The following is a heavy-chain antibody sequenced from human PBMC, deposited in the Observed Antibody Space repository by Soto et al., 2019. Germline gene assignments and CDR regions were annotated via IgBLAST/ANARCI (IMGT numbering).Heavy chain of an antibody. D-gene: IGHD2-15*01. CDR3: ARQDIVDGDAFDI. CDR2: ISAYNGNI. CDR1: GYTFTSYG. Sequence: ASVKVSCKASGYTFTSYGISWVRQAPGQGLEWMGWISAYNGNINYAQKLQGRVTMTTDTSTSTAYMELRSLRSDDTSVYYCARQDIVDGDAFDIWGQGTMVTVSS. V-gene: IGHV1-18*01. J-gene: IGHJ3*02.